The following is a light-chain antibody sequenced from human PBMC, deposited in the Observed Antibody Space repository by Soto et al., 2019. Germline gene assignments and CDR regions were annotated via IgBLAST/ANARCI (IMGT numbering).Light chain of an antibody. Sequence: AIRMTQSPSSFSASTGDRVTITCRASQGISSYLAWYQQKPGKAPKLLLYAASTLQSGVPSRFSGSGSGTDFTLTISCLQSEDFATDYCQQYYSYPQTFGQGTKVEIK. CDR3: QQYYSYPQT. J-gene: IGKJ1*01. CDR1: QGISSY. CDR2: AAS. V-gene: IGKV1-8*01.